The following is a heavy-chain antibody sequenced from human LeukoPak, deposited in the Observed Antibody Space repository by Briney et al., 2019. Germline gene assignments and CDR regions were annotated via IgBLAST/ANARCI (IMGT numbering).Heavy chain of an antibody. D-gene: IGHD3-10*01. V-gene: IGHV4-4*09. Sequence: SETLSLTCTVSGGSISSYYWSWIRQPPGKGLEWIGYIYTSGSTNYNPSLKSRVTISVDTSKNQFSLRLSSVTAADTAVYYCARRVDYYGSGSYYFDYWGQGTLVTVSS. CDR2: IYTSGST. CDR3: ARRVDYYGSGSYYFDY. CDR1: GGSISSYY. J-gene: IGHJ4*02.